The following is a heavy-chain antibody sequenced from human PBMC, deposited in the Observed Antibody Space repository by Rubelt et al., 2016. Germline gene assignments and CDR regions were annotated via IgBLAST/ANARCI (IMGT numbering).Heavy chain of an antibody. V-gene: IGHV1-69*13. D-gene: IGHD1-26*01. CDR2: IIPIFGTA. Sequence: QVQLVQSGAEVKKPGASVKVSCKASGYTFTSYGISWVRQAPGPGLEWMGWIIPIFGTANYAQKFQGRVTITADESTSTAYMELSSLRSEDTAVYYCASGRDAFDIWGQGTMVTVSS. J-gene: IGHJ3*02. CDR1: GYTFTSYG. CDR3: ASGRDAFDI.